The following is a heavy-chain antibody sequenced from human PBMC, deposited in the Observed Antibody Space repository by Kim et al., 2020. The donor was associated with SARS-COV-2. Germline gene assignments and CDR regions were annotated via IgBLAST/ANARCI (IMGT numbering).Heavy chain of an antibody. Sequence: GGSLRLSCTTSGFTFTGHAMSWVRQAPGKGLEWVSSISGSDGTTYYVDSVKGRFSISRDDSKNTLYLQMSALRADDTAAYYCLKGGCGWIWGCCGQGTL. CDR1: GFTFTGHA. J-gene: IGHJ4*02. D-gene: IGHD7-27*01. CDR3: LKGGCGWIWGC. V-gene: IGHV3-23*01. CDR2: ISGSDGTT.